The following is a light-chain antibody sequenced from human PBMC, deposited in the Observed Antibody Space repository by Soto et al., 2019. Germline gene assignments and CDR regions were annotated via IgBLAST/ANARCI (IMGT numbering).Light chain of an antibody. V-gene: IGLV6-57*01. CDR2: EDN. CDR3: QSYDFNNKDWV. Sequence: NFMLTQPHSVSESPGKTVTISCTRSSGSIASNYVQWYQQRPGSSPTTVIYEDNQRPSGVPDRFSGSIDSSSNSASLTISGLKTEDEADYYCQSYDFNNKDWVFGGGTKLTVL. CDR1: SGSIASNY. J-gene: IGLJ3*02.